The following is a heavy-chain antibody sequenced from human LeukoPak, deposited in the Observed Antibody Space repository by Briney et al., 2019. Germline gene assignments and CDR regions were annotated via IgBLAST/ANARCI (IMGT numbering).Heavy chain of an antibody. CDR2: IYYSGTT. D-gene: IGHD6-13*01. CDR3: ASLGPYSSTWYGDY. J-gene: IGHJ4*01. CDR1: AGAITRTSYF. V-gene: IGHV4-39*01. Sequence: SETLSLTCTVSAGAITRTSYFWGWIRQSPEKGLEWIGSIYYSGTTYYNPSLKSRVTISVDTSKNQFSLHLNSVTAADTAVYYCASLGPYSSTWYGDYWGQGTQVTVSS.